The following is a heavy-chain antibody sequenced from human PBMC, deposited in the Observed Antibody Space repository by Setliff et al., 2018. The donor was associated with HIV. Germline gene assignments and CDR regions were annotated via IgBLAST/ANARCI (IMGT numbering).Heavy chain of an antibody. J-gene: IGHJ4*02. CDR3: GRAPPYCSGGSCADY. CDR2: IPYDGTSK. CDR1: GFTFSTHG. D-gene: IGHD2-15*01. V-gene: IGHV3-30*03. Sequence: GGSLRLSCAASGFTFSTHGMHWVPQAPGKGLEWVAIIPYDGTSKHYADSVKGRFTVSSDNAKNSLYLQMNNLRAEDTAVYYCGRAPPYCSGGSCADYWGQGTLVTVSS.